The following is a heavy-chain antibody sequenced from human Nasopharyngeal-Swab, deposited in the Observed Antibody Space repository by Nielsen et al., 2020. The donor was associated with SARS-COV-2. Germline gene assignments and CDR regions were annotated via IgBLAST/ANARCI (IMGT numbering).Heavy chain of an antibody. J-gene: IGHJ4*02. Sequence: GESLKISCATSGFTFSTHWMTWVRQAPGKGLEWVANIKQDGSEKYYIDSVKGRFTISRDNAKSSLFLEMNSLRVEGTALYYCATDGYSFGYDRGYWGQGTLVIVSS. CDR1: GFTFSTHW. V-gene: IGHV3-7*01. CDR2: IKQDGSEK. D-gene: IGHD4-11*01. CDR3: ATDGYSFGYDRGY.